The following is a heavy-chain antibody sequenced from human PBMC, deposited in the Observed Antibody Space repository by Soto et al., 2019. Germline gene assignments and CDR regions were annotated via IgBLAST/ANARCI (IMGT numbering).Heavy chain of an antibody. CDR1: GGTFSSYA. CDR3: ARGYSYGNNFYYYYGMEV. CDR2: IIPMFGTA. D-gene: IGHD5-18*01. J-gene: IGHJ6*02. Sequence: QVQLVQSGAEVKQPGSSVKVSCKASGGTFSSYAISWVRQAPGQGLEWMGGIIPMFGTADHTQKFQGRVTITAVESTTTAYMALSSLGSEDTAIDYCARGYSYGNNFYYYYGMEVWGQGTTVTVSS. V-gene: IGHV1-69*01.